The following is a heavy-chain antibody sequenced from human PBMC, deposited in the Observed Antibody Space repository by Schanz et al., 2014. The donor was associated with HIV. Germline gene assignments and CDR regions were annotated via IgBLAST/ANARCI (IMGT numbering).Heavy chain of an antibody. CDR2: INPSSGGT. CDR3: ARDQNVISMVRGVMGGVDY. CDR1: GYTFNTYD. J-gene: IGHJ4*02. V-gene: IGHV1-2*02. D-gene: IGHD3-10*01. Sequence: QVPLVQSGAEVREPGASVKVSCKASGYTFNTYDINWVRQAPGQGLEWMGWINPSSGGTNYAQKFQGRVTMTRDTSISTAYMELRRLRSDDTAVYYCARDQNVISMVRGVMGGVDYWGQGTLVTVSS.